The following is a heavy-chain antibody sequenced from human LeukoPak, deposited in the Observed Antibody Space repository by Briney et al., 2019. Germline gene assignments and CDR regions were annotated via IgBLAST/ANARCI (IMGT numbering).Heavy chain of an antibody. CDR3: ARGVKGLRGAFDI. Sequence: SETLSLTCTVSGGSISSSGYYWGWIRQPPGKGLEWIGNIYYSGSTSYNPSLKSRVTISVDTSKNQFSLKLSSVTAADTAVYYCARGVKGLRGAFDIWGQGTMVTVSS. CDR2: IYYSGST. CDR1: GGSISSSGYY. D-gene: IGHD3-10*01. V-gene: IGHV4-39*01. J-gene: IGHJ3*02.